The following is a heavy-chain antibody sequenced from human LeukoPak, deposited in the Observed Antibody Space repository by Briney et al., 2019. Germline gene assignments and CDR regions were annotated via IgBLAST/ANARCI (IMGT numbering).Heavy chain of an antibody. J-gene: IGHJ4*02. CDR3: ALDILTGYYGPYYFDY. Sequence: GASVKVSCKASGGTFSSYAISWVRQAPGQGLEWMGRIIPILGIANYAQKFQGRVTITADKSTSTAYMELSSLRSEDTAVYYCALDILTGYYGPYYFDYWGQGTLVTVSS. CDR1: GGTFSSYA. V-gene: IGHV1-69*04. CDR2: IIPILGIA. D-gene: IGHD3-9*01.